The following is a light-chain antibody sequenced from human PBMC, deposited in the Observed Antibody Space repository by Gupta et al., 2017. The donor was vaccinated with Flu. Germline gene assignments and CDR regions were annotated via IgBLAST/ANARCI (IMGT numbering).Light chain of an antibody. J-gene: IGKJ4*01. V-gene: IGKV1-39*01. Sequence: DIQMTQSPSSLSASVSNRVTITCRASQSISTSLNWYQQKPGKAPKILIYAASGLQSGVPSRFSGSGSGTDFTLTISRLQPEDFATYYCQQSESSPLTFGGGTKVEIK. CDR2: AAS. CDR1: QSISTS. CDR3: QQSESSPLT.